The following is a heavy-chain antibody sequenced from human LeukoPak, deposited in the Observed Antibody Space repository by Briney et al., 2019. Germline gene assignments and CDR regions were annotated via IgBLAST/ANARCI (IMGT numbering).Heavy chain of an antibody. D-gene: IGHD6-13*01. J-gene: IGHJ4*02. V-gene: IGHV3-23*01. CDR3: AKPGSSWYYFDY. CDR2: ISGSGSSP. Sequence: ASVKVSCKASGFTFSSYAMSWVRQAPGKGLEWVSAISGSGSSPYYADSVKGRFTISRDNSKNTLYLQMNSLRAEDTAVYYCAKPGSSWYYFDYWGQGTLVTVSS. CDR1: GFTFSSYA.